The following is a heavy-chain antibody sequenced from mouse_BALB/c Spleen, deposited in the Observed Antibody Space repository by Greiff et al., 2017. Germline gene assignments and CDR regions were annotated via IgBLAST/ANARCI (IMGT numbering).Heavy chain of an antibody. CDR3: ASYEGY. D-gene: IGHD2-3*01. CDR2: INPYYGST. Sequence: VQLQQTGPELVKPGASVKISCKASGYSFTDYIMLWVKQSHGKSLEWIGNINPYYGSTSYNLKFKGKATLTVDKSSSTAYMQLNSLTSEDSAVYYCASYEGYWGQGTSVTVSS. J-gene: IGHJ4*01. V-gene: IGHV1-39*01. CDR1: GYSFTDYI.